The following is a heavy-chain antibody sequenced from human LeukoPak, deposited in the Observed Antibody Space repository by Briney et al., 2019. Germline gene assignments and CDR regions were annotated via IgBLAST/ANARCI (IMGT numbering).Heavy chain of an antibody. V-gene: IGHV3-30*04. J-gene: IGHJ5*02. CDR3: AKDGHGGYDFFLRRWIGWFDP. CDR2: ISYDGSNK. Sequence: GGSLRLSCAASGLSFSSYPMHWVRQAPGKGLEWVAVISYDGSNKYYADSVKGRFTISRDNSKNTLYLQMNSLRAEDTAVYYCAKDGHGGYDFFLRRWIGWFDPWGQGTLVTVSS. D-gene: IGHD5-12*01. CDR1: GLSFSSYP.